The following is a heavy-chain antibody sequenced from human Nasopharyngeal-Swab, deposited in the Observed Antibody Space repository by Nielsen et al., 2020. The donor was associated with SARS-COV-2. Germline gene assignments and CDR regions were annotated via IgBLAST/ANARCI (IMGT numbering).Heavy chain of an antibody. D-gene: IGHD2-2*01. CDR3: VKGMPQSGGMDV. Sequence: GESLKISCAASGFTFSSNYLHWVRPPRGKGLEWVSAIGAAGGTYYPDSVKGRFTISRENAKNSLYLQMNSLRAEETAIYYCVKGMPQSGGMDVWGKGTTVSVSS. CDR2: IGAAGGT. J-gene: IGHJ6*03. V-gene: IGHV3-13*01. CDR1: GFTFSSNY.